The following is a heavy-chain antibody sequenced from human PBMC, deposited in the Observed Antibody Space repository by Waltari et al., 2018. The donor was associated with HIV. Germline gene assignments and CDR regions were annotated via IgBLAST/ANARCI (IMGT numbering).Heavy chain of an antibody. CDR3: ATGVRYYGP. D-gene: IGHD3-10*01. J-gene: IGHJ5*02. Sequence: AESGGGLIQAGGSLGLSCTGHTLSVSGKHVTGIRQTPGGAPEWAAVIYPDHTTHYADSVSGRFTISRAKARTTVLLLMNGLFVDDTATYFCATGVRYYGPWGQGTRVTVSS. CDR1: TLSVSGKH. CDR2: IYPDHTT. V-gene: IGHV3-53*01.